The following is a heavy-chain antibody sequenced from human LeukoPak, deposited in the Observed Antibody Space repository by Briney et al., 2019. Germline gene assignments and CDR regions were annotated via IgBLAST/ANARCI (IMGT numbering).Heavy chain of an antibody. D-gene: IGHD3-9*01. Sequence: SETLSLTCTVSGGSITYYYWNWMRQPPGKRLEWIGYIYYDGSTNYNPSLKSRVTISVDTSKNQISLKLTSVTAADTAMYYCAREGSERGLTGYLVGYFDSWRQGTQVTVSS. CDR1: GGSITYYY. CDR3: AREGSERGLTGYLVGYFDS. V-gene: IGHV4-59*01. J-gene: IGHJ4*02. CDR2: IYYDGST.